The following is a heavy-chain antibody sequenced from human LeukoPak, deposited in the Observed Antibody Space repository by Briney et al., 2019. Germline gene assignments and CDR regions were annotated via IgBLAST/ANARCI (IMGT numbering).Heavy chain of an antibody. CDR1: GGSISSDDYY. CDR3: ARGRITMVRGVINDAFDI. D-gene: IGHD3-10*01. J-gene: IGHJ3*02. V-gene: IGHV4-30-4*01. Sequence: SQTLSLTCTVSGGSISSDDYYWSWIRQPPGKGLEWIGYIYYSGSTYYNPSLKSRVTISVDTSKDQFSLKLSSVTAADTAVYYCARGRITMVRGVINDAFDIWGQGTMVTVSS. CDR2: IYYSGST.